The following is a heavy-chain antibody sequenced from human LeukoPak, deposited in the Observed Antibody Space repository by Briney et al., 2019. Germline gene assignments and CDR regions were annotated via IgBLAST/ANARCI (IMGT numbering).Heavy chain of an antibody. CDR3: ARGGRWLQSHAFDI. V-gene: IGHV4-34*01. J-gene: IGHJ3*02. D-gene: IGHD5-24*01. CDR1: GGSFSGYY. Sequence: KPSETLPLTCAVYGGSFSGYYWSWIRQPPGKGLEWIGEINHSGSTNYNPSLKSRVTISVDTSKNQFPLKLSSVTAADTAVYYCARGGRWLQSHAFDIWGQGTMVTVSS. CDR2: INHSGST.